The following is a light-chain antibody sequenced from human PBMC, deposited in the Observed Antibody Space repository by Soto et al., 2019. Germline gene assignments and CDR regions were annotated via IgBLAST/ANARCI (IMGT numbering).Light chain of an antibody. CDR3: QQYDNLPPYT. Sequence: DIQMTQSPSSLSASVGDRVTITCQASRDISVYLNWYQQKPGKPPKLLIDDASNLQTGVPSRFSGSGSGTHFTFSISSLQPEDIATYYCQQYDNLPPYTFGQGTKLEIK. CDR1: RDISVY. V-gene: IGKV1-33*01. J-gene: IGKJ2*01. CDR2: DAS.